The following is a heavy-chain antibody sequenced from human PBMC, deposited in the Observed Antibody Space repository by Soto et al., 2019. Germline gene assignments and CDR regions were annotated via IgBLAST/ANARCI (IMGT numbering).Heavy chain of an antibody. J-gene: IGHJ5*02. D-gene: IGHD1-1*01. Sequence: PGGALGLICVEPYFSFRGSSLSCGLLPPRKGREWVAGISNNRSRQDYDASVKGRFTMSRDNSKNTLYLEMDCPRDEDTSLYYCARGDRNEANGLDLWGRGTLVTVSS. V-gene: IGHV3-33*01. CDR1: YFSFRGSS. CDR2: ISNNRSRQ. CDR3: ARGDRNEANGLDL.